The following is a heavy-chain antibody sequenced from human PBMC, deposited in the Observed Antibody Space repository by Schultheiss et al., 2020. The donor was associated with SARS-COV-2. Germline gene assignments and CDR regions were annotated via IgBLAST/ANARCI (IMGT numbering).Heavy chain of an antibody. J-gene: IGHJ6*02. Sequence: ASVKVSCRASGFNFNTYYIHWVRQAPGQGLEWMGWISAYNGNTNYAQKLQGRVTMTTDTSTSTAYMELRSLRSDDTAVYYCARGVHYGSGSWAYYYYGMDVWGQGTTVTVSS. CDR1: GFNFNTYY. CDR3: ARGVHYGSGSWAYYYYGMDV. D-gene: IGHD3-10*01. V-gene: IGHV1-18*04. CDR2: ISAYNGNT.